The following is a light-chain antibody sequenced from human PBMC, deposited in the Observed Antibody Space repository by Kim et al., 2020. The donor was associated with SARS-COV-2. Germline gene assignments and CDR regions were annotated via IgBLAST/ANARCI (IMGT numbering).Light chain of an antibody. CDR2: GNS. V-gene: IGLV1-40*01. CDR3: QSYDSSLSGYV. CDR1: SYNSGAGYD. J-gene: IGLJ1*01. Sequence: RVTIARTGSSYNSGAGYDVHGYQQRPGTAPKHLIYGNSNRPSGVPDRLSGSKAGTAASLAITGLQAEDEADYYCQSYDSSLSGYVFGTGTKVT.